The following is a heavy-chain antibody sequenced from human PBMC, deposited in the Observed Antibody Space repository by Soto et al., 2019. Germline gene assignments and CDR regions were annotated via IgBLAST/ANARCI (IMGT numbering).Heavy chain of an antibody. CDR1: GFTFSSYA. V-gene: IGHV3-23*01. CDR2: ITNTGGDK. D-gene: IGHD1-1*01. J-gene: IGHJ4*02. Sequence: EVQLLVSGGGLVQPGGSLRLSCAASGFTFSSYAMNWVRQAPGKGLEWVSTITNTGGDKIYADSVKGRFTISRDNSKNTLYLQMNTLRAEDTAVYYCAKDKPRTTSFDYWGRGTPVTVSS. CDR3: AKDKPRTTSFDY.